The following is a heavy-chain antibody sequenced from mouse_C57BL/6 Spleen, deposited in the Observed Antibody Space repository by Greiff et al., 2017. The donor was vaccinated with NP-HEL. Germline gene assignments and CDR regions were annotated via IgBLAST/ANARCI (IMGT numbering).Heavy chain of an antibody. CDR3: TNLFRDEGFAY. D-gene: IGHD5-1*01. Sequence: VQLQQSGAELVRPGASVKLSCTASGFNIRDDYMHWVKQRPEQGLEWIGWIDPENGDTEYASKFQGKATITADTSSNTAYLQLSSLTSEDTAVYYCTNLFRDEGFAYWGQGTLVTVSA. J-gene: IGHJ3*01. V-gene: IGHV14-4*01. CDR1: GFNIRDDY. CDR2: IDPENGDT.